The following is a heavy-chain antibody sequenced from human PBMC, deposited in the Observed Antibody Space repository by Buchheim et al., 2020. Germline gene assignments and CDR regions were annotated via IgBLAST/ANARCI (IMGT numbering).Heavy chain of an antibody. CDR2: MYYSGST. V-gene: IGHV4-59*01. D-gene: IGHD2-21*01. CDR3: ARLRTDCYTHIGYYFDY. Sequence: QVQLQESGPGLVKPSETLSLTCTVSGGSISSYYWSWIRQPPGKGLERIAQMYYSGSTDYNLSLKSRVTISVDTSKNQFTLKLSSVNAAETAVYYCARLRTDCYTHIGYYFDYWGQGTL. J-gene: IGHJ4*02. CDR1: GGSISSYY.